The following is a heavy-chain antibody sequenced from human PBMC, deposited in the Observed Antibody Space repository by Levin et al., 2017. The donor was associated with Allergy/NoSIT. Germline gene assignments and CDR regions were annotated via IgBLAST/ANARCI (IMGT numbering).Heavy chain of an antibody. CDR1: GYNFTTYW. V-gene: IGHV5-51*01. CDR2: IYPGDSDT. Sequence: GESLKISCKASGYNFTTYWIGWVRQMPGRGLEWMGIIYPGDSDTRYSPSFQGQVTISADKSITTANLQWSSLKASDTGIYYCGRHVGQWLVNDAFHIWGQGTLITVSS. D-gene: IGHD6-19*01. J-gene: IGHJ3*02. CDR3: GRHVGQWLVNDAFHI.